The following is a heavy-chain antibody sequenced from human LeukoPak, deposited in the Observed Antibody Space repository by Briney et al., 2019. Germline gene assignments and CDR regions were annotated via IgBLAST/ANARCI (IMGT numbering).Heavy chain of an antibody. D-gene: IGHD4-17*01. CDR2: ISYDGSNK. J-gene: IGHJ5*02. V-gene: IGHV3-30-3*01. Sequence: PGGSLRLSCAASGFTFSSYAMHWVRQAPGKGLEWVAVISYDGSNKYHADSVKGRFTISRDNSKSTLYLQMNSLRAEDTAVYYCARSDYGDYDWFDPWGQGTLVTVSS. CDR3: ARSDYGDYDWFDP. CDR1: GFTFSSYA.